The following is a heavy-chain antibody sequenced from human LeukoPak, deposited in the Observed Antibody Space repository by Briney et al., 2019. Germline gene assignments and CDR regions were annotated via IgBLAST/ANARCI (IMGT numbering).Heavy chain of an antibody. J-gene: IGHJ4*02. V-gene: IGHV4-61*01. CDR2: NYYSGST. CDR1: GGSISTSNYY. Sequence: SETLSLTCTVSGGSISTSNYYWSWIRQPPGKGLEWIGYNYYSGSTNYNPSLKSRVTISVDTSKNQFSLKLSSVTAADTAVYYCARGGYYYGSGYYFDYWGQGTLVTVSS. D-gene: IGHD3-10*01. CDR3: ARGGYYYGSGYYFDY.